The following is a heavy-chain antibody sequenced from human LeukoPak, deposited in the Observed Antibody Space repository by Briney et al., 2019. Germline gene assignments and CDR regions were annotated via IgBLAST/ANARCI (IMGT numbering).Heavy chain of an antibody. CDR1: GFTFNSYL. V-gene: IGHV3-7*01. CDR2: IKQDGSEK. CDR3: ARVGIGSSE. D-gene: IGHD1-14*01. J-gene: IGHJ4*02. Sequence: PGGSLRLSCAAPGFTFNSYLMSWVRQAPGKGLEWVANIKQDGSEKYYMDSVKGRFTISRDNAKNSLYLQMNSLRAEDTAVYYCARVGIGSSEWGQGTLVTVSS.